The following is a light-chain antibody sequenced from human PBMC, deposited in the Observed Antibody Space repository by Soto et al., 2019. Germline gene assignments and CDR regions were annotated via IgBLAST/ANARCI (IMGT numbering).Light chain of an antibody. CDR1: QSVTGN. CDR2: GAS. J-gene: IGKJ1*01. CDR3: QQYDSSWT. Sequence: VLTQSPDTVSLFPVERATLSSRAGQSVTGNLAWYQQKPGQAPRLLIYGASSRATGIPDRFSGSGSGTDFTLTISRLEPEDFAVYYCQQYDSSWTFGQGTKVDIK. V-gene: IGKV3-20*01.